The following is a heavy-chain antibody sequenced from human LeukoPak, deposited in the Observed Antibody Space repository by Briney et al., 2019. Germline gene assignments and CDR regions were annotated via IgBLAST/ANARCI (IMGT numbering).Heavy chain of an antibody. CDR3: ATGGALRGYWVH. V-gene: IGHV3-7*01. Sequence: PGGSLRLSCVVSGFTFSNSTMTWVRQATGKGLEWVAKMKEDGSEEYYVDSVRGRFTISRDNARNSLYLQMNSLRADDTAVYYCATGGALRGYWVHWGQGTLVTVSS. J-gene: IGHJ4*02. CDR1: GFTFSNST. CDR2: MKEDGSEE. D-gene: IGHD2-15*01.